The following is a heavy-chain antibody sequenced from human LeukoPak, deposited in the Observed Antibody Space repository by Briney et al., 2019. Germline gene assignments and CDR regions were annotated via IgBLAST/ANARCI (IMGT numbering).Heavy chain of an antibody. V-gene: IGHV4-59*01. Sequence: KASETLSLTCTASGVSISSYYWSWIRQPPGKGLEWIGYIHYIGSTNQSPSLKSRVTISIDTSKNQFSLKLTSVTAADTAVYYCARLTDSSAYKGWFDPWGQGILVTVSS. CDR3: ARLTDSSAYKGWFDP. J-gene: IGHJ5*02. D-gene: IGHD3-22*01. CDR1: GVSISSYY. CDR2: IHYIGST.